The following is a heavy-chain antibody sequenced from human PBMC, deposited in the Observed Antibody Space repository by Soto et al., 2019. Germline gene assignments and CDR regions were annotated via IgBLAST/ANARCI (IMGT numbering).Heavy chain of an antibody. CDR2: INPNSGGT. D-gene: IGHD3-22*01. Sequence: QVQLVQSGAEVKKPGASVKVSCKASGYTFTGYYMHWVRQAPGQGLEWMGWINPNSGGTNYAQKFRGWVTMTRETSISTAYMELSRLRSDDTAVYYCARNYYYDSSGYYFVSSGGAFDIWGQGTMVTVSS. J-gene: IGHJ3*02. CDR3: ARNYYYDSSGYYFVSSGGAFDI. V-gene: IGHV1-2*04. CDR1: GYTFTGYY.